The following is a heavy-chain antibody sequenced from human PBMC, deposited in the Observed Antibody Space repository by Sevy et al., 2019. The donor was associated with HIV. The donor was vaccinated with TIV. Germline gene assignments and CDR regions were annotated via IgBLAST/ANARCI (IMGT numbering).Heavy chain of an antibody. J-gene: IGHJ4*02. CDR1: GFTFSSYA. V-gene: IGHV3-23*01. Sequence: GGSLRLSCAASGFTFSSYAMSWVRQAPGKGLEWVSAISGSGGSTYYADSVKGRFTISRDNSKNTLYLQMNSLRAEDTAVYYCAKDQGPSGDYYDSSGGGGLDYWGQGTLVTVSS. CDR2: ISGSGGST. D-gene: IGHD3-22*01. CDR3: AKDQGPSGDYYDSSGGGGLDY.